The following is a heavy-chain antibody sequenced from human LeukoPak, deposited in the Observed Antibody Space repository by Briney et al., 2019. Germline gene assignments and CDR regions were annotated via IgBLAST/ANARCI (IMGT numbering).Heavy chain of an antibody. CDR3: ARSFTNGYCSSPSCPDY. CDR1: GYTFTSYD. Sequence: ASVKASCKASGYTFTSYDINWVRLATGQGLEWMGWMNPDSGNTGYAQKFQGRVTMTRDTSISTAYMELSSLRSEDTAVYYCARSFTNGYCSSPSCPDYWGQGTPVTVSS. V-gene: IGHV1-8*01. D-gene: IGHD2-2*03. CDR2: MNPDSGNT. J-gene: IGHJ4*02.